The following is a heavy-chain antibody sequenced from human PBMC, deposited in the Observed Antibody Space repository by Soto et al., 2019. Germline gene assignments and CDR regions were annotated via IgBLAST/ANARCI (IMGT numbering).Heavy chain of an antibody. Sequence: ASVKVSCKVSGYTLTELSMHWVRQAPGKGLEWMGGFDPEDGETIYAQKFQGRVTMTEDTSTDTAYMELSSLRSEDTAVYYCATGYDFLSGYSTWGQGTLVTVSS. J-gene: IGHJ5*02. CDR3: ATGYDFLSGYST. CDR2: FDPEDGET. V-gene: IGHV1-24*01. CDR1: GYTLTELS. D-gene: IGHD3-3*01.